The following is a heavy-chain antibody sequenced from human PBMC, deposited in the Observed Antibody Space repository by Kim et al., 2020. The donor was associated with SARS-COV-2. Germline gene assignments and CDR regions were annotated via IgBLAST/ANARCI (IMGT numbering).Heavy chain of an antibody. J-gene: IGHJ5*02. Sequence: ASVKVSCKASGYTFTGYYMHWVRQAPGQGLEWMGRINPNSGGTNYAQKFQGRVTMTRDTSISTAYMELSRLRSDDTAVYYCAASSSSWYGGGNWFDPWGQGTLVTVSS. D-gene: IGHD6-13*01. CDR2: INPNSGGT. V-gene: IGHV1-2*06. CDR1: GYTFTGYY. CDR3: AASSSSWYGGGNWFDP.